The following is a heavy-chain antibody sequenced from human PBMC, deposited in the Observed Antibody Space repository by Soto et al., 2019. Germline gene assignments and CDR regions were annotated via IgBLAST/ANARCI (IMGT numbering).Heavy chain of an antibody. V-gene: IGHV3-64D*06. CDR1: GFTFSSYA. J-gene: IGHJ4*02. CDR3: VKGEYYYDSSGYYPFDY. D-gene: IGHD3-22*01. CDR2: ISTNGGST. Sequence: GGSLRVSCSASGFTFSSYAMHWVRQAPGKGLEYVSSISTNGGSTHYAVSVKGRFTISRDNSKTTQYLQMSSLRADDTAVYYCVKGEYYYDSSGYYPFDYWGQGTLVTVSS.